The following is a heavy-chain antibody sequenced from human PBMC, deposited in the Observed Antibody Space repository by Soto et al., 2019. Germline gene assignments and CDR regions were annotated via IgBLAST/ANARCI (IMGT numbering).Heavy chain of an antibody. CDR1: GGTFNSYL. D-gene: IGHD2-2*01. CDR3: ARGLDQPPVGLYFDT. J-gene: IGHJ4*02. CDR2: IIPDFGTA. Sequence: QVQLVQSGSEVKNPGSSVKVSCKTSGGTFNSYLIDWVRQAPGQGLEWMGGIIPDFGTAKNAQKFQGRVTITADKSTTTAYMELRTLTSEDTAVYYCARGLDQPPVGLYFDTWGQGTLVTVSS. V-gene: IGHV1-69*06.